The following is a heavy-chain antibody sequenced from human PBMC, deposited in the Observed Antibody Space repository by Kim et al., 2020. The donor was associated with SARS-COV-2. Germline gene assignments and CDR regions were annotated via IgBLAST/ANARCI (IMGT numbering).Heavy chain of an antibody. J-gene: IGHJ4*02. CDR2: ISYDGSNK. CDR3: AKGIAAAGTNCYY. CDR1: GFTFSSYG. Sequence: GGSLRLSCAASGFTFSSYGMHWVRQAPGKGLEWVAVISYDGSNKYYADSVKGRFTISRDNSKNTLYLQMNSLRAEDTAVYYCAKGIAAAGTNCYYWGQET. D-gene: IGHD6-13*01. V-gene: IGHV3-30*18.